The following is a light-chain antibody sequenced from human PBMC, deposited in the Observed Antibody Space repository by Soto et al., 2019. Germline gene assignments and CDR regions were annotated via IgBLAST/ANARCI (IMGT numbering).Light chain of an antibody. CDR3: QQYYNWPPYT. Sequence: EIVMTQSPATLSVSPGERATLSCRASRSVSSNLAWFQQKPGQAPRLLIYGASTRATGIPVRFSGSGSGTEFTLTISSLQSEDFAVYYCQQYYNWPPYTFGQGTKLEI. CDR2: GAS. V-gene: IGKV3-15*01. CDR1: RSVSSN. J-gene: IGKJ2*01.